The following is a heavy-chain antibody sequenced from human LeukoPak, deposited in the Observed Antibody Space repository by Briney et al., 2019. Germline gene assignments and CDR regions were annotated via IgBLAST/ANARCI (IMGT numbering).Heavy chain of an antibody. Sequence: SETLSLTYTVSGGSISSGGYYWSWIRRHPGKGLEWIGYIYHSGSTYYNPSLKSRVTISVDRSKNQFSLKLSSVTAADTAVYYCARSDGDSTFDYWGQGTLVTVSS. J-gene: IGHJ4*02. CDR2: IYHSGST. V-gene: IGHV4-30-2*01. CDR3: ARSDGDSTFDY. CDR1: GGSISSGGYY. D-gene: IGHD2-21*01.